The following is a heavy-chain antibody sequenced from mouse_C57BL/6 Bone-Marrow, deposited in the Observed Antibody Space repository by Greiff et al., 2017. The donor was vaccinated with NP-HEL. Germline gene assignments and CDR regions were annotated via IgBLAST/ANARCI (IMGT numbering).Heavy chain of an antibody. J-gene: IGHJ1*03. CDR3: ARIYDGLPPWYFDV. D-gene: IGHD2-3*01. CDR1: FFPFRASS. Sequence: EVKVVESGGGLVQPFFSLPLSFSSSFFPFRASSLYWVRPPPETRLAWVAYISTGCVLPSYPDTVKGRFTISRDNAKNTLHLQMSRLKSEDTAMYYCARIYDGLPPWYFDVWGTGTTVTVSS. V-gene: IGHV5-12*01. CDR2: ISTGCVLP.